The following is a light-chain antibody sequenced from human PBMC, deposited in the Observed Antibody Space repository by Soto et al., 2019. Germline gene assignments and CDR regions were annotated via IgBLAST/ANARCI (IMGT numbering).Light chain of an antibody. V-gene: IGKV1-5*03. CDR3: QEYDCCKA. J-gene: IGKJ1*01. CDR1: RTVNSK. CDR2: QAS. Sequence: DIQMTQSPSTLSASVGDRVTITCRASRTVNSKLAWYQQKPGKAPKLLIHQASSLESGVPSRFSGSGSGTDFTLTISCLQPDDFAPYYCQEYDCCKAFGQGTEVEV.